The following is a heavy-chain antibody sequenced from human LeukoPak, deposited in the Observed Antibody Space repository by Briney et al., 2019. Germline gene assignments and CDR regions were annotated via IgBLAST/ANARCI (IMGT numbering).Heavy chain of an antibody. CDR1: GFTFSRYA. CDR3: ARDASLSGSYLFDY. CDR2: ISWNSGTI. D-gene: IGHD1-26*01. J-gene: IGHJ4*02. Sequence: PGGSLRLSCAASGFTFSRYAMSWVRQTPEKGLEWVSGISWNSGTIDYADSVKGRFIISRDNAKNSLYLQINSLRAEDTALYYCARDASLSGSYLFDYWGQGTLVTVSS. V-gene: IGHV3-9*01.